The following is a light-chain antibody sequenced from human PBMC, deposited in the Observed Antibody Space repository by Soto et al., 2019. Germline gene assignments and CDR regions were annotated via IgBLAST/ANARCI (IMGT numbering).Light chain of an antibody. CDR3: QQYHNWPFT. Sequence: EIVMMQSPATLSVSPVESVTLSCRASQLFSSNLAWYQHKPGQAPRLLIYGVSTRDTGVPDRFSGSASGTEFTLTISSLQSEDVAVYYCQQYHNWPFTFGGGTKV. V-gene: IGKV3-15*01. CDR2: GVS. CDR1: QLFSSN. J-gene: IGKJ4*01.